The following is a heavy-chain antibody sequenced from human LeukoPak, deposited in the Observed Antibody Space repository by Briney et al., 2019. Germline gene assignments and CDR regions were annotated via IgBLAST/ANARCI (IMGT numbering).Heavy chain of an antibody. Sequence: GGSLRLSCAASGFTFSSYAMSWVRQAPGKGLEWVSAISGSGGSTYYADSVKGRFTISRDNAKNSLYLQMNSLRAEDTAVYYCARDQGTLGAFDIWGQGTMVTVSS. D-gene: IGHD1-1*01. V-gene: IGHV3-23*01. CDR3: ARDQGTLGAFDI. CDR1: GFTFSSYA. J-gene: IGHJ3*02. CDR2: ISGSGGST.